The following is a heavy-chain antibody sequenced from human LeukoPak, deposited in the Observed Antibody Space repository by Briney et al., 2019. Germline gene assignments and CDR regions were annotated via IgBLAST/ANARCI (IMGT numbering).Heavy chain of an antibody. D-gene: IGHD1-26*01. CDR1: GGSISSSNW. CDR2: IYHSGST. Sequence: SSETLSLTCAVSGGSISSSNWWSWVRQPPGKGLEWIGEIYHSGSTNYNPSLKSRVTISVDKSKNQFSLKLSSVTAADTAVYYCARERDSGSYYFDYWGQGTLVTVSS. V-gene: IGHV4-4*02. J-gene: IGHJ4*02. CDR3: ARERDSGSYYFDY.